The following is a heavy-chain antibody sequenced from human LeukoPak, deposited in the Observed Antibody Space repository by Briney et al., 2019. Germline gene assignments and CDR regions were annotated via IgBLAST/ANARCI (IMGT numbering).Heavy chain of an antibody. J-gene: IGHJ4*02. CDR1: GFTFSNYA. CDR3: AKFEGRDGYSLFDF. Sequence: TGGSLRLSCAASGFTFSNYAMSWVRQAPGKGLGWVSGITNSGGSTYYPDSVKGRFTISRDNSENTLYLQMNSLRAEDTAVYYCAKFEGRDGYSLFDFWGQGTLVTVSS. V-gene: IGHV3-23*01. CDR2: ITNSGGST. D-gene: IGHD5-24*01.